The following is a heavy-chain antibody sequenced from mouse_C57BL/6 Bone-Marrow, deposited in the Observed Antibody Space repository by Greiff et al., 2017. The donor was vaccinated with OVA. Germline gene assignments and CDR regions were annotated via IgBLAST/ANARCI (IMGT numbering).Heavy chain of an antibody. D-gene: IGHD1-1*01. J-gene: IGHJ3*01. V-gene: IGHV5-6*01. Sequence: EVKLMESGGDLVKPGGSLKLSCAASGFTFSSYGMPWVRQTPDKRLEWVATISSGGSYTYYPDSVKGRFTISRDNAKNTLYLQMSSLKSEDTAVSYCARLLRDWFAYWGQGTLVTVSA. CDR1: GFTFSSYG. CDR2: ISSGGSYT. CDR3: ARLLRDWFAY.